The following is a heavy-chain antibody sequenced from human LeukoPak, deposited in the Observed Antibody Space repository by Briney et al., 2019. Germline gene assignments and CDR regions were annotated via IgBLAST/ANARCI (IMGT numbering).Heavy chain of an antibody. CDR2: ISAYNGNT. CDR1: XYTFTSYG. J-gene: IGHJ4*02. CDR3: ARASGSYLDY. D-gene: IGHD1-26*01. Sequence: SXYTFTSYGXXXXXQAXXQGLXXMGWISAYNGNTNYAQKLQGRVTMTTDTSTSTAYMELRSLRSDDTAVYYCARASGSYLDYWGQGTLVTVSS. V-gene: IGHV1-18*01.